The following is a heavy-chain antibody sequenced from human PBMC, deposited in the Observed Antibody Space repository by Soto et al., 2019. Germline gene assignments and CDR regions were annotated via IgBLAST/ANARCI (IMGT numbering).Heavy chain of an antibody. V-gene: IGHV1-18*01. CDR1: GYTFTSYG. D-gene: IGHD1-26*01. CDR3: ARDVGGSYRDFDS. CDR2: ISAYNGNT. J-gene: IGHJ4*02. Sequence: QVQLVQSGAEVKNPGASVKVSCKASGYTFTSYGISWVRQAPGQGLEWMGWISAYNGNTNYAPKLQGMVTMTTDTSTSTDYMELRSLRSDDTAVYYCARDVGGSYRDFDSCGQGTLVTVSS.